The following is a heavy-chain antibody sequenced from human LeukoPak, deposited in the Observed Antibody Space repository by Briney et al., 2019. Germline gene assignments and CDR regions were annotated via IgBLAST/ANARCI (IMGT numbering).Heavy chain of an antibody. CDR2: INPSGGST. CDR3: ARKRNYGSGSSYYYYYGMDV. J-gene: IGHJ6*02. CDR1: GYTFTSYY. D-gene: IGHD3-10*01. V-gene: IGHV1-46*01. Sequence: ASVKVSCKASGYTFTSYYMHWVRQAPGQGVEWMGIINPSGGSTSYAQKFQGRVTMTRDTSTSTVYMELSSLRSEDTAVYYCARKRNYGSGSSYYYYYGMDVWGQGTTVTVSS.